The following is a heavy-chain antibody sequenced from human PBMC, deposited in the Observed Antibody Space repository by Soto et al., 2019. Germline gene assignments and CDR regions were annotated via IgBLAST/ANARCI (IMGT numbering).Heavy chain of an antibody. V-gene: IGHV1-69*01. CDR1: GGTFSSYA. Sequence: QVQLVQSEAEVKKPGSSVKVSCKASGGTFSSYAISWVRQAPGQGLEWMGGIIPIFGTANYAQKFQGRVTITADESTSTAYMELSSLRSEDTAVYYCARRMDYSSGWSSNWFDPWGQGTLVTVSS. J-gene: IGHJ5*02. CDR3: ARRMDYSSGWSSNWFDP. D-gene: IGHD6-19*01. CDR2: IIPIFGTA.